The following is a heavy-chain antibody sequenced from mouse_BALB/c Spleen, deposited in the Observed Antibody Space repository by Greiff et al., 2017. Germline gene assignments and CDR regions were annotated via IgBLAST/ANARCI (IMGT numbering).Heavy chain of an antibody. CDR2: ISNGGGST. Sequence: EVKLMESGGGLVQPGGSLKLSCAASGFTFSSYTMSWVRQTPEKRLEWVAYISNGGGSTYYPDTVKGRFTISRDNAKNTLYLQMSSLKSEDTAMYYCARHGGNGDWYFDVWGAGTTVTVSS. CDR1: GFTFSSYT. D-gene: IGHD2-1*01. V-gene: IGHV5-12-2*01. J-gene: IGHJ1*01. CDR3: ARHGGNGDWYFDV.